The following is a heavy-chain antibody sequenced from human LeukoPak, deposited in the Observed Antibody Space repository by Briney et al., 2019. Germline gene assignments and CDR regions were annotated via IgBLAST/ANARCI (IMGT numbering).Heavy chain of an antibody. V-gene: IGHV1-2*04. CDR2: INPNSGGT. J-gene: IGHJ3*02. CDR3: ARPKKTALDAFDI. D-gene: IGHD5-18*01. Sequence: ASVKVSCKASGYTFTGYYMHWVRQAPGQGLEWMGWINPNSGGTNYAQKFQGWVTMTRDTSISTAYMELSRLRSDDTAVYYCARPKKTALDAFDIWGQGTMVTVSS. CDR1: GYTFTGYY.